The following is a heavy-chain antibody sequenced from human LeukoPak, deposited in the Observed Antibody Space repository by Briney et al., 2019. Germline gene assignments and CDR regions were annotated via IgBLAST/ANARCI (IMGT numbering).Heavy chain of an antibody. CDR3: AKEYSGSFSPFPSYFDY. V-gene: IGHV3-23*01. Sequence: GGSLRLSCAASGFTFSTYAMNWVRQAPGRGLEWVSAISGSGAKTYYADFMKGRFTISRDNSKNTLYLQMNSLRAEDTAVYYCAKEYSGSFSPFPSYFDYWGQGTLVTVSS. CDR1: GFTFSTYA. D-gene: IGHD1-26*01. J-gene: IGHJ4*02. CDR2: ISGSGAKT.